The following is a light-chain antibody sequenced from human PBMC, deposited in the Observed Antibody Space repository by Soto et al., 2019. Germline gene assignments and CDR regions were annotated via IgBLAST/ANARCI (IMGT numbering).Light chain of an antibody. J-gene: IGKJ3*01. V-gene: IGKV3-15*01. Sequence: EIVMTQSPATLSVSPGERATLSCRASQSVSGNLAWYQQKPGQAPRLLIYGASTRATGIPARFSGSGSGTEFNLTISSLQSEDFAVYYCQQYNNCPPITFGPGTKVDIK. CDR2: GAS. CDR3: QQYNNCPPIT. CDR1: QSVSGN.